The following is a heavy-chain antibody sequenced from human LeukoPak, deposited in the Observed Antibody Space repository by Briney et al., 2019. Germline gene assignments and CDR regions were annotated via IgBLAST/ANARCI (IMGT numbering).Heavy chain of an antibody. V-gene: IGHV3-53*01. CDR1: GFIVSSNY. D-gene: IGHD5-24*01. J-gene: IGHJ4*02. CDR3: ARDPHGYNSYFDY. Sequence: PGGSLRLSCAASGFIVSSNYMNWVRQAPGKGLVWVSVIYTDGSTYYADSVKGRFTISRDISRNTVHLQMNSLRAGDTAVYYCARDPHGYNSYFDYWGQGTLVTVSS. CDR2: IYTDGST.